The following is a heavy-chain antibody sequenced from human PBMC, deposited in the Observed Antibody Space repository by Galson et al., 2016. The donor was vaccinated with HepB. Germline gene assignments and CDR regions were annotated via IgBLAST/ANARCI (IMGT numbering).Heavy chain of an antibody. J-gene: IGHJ3*02. V-gene: IGHV1-46*01. D-gene: IGHD6-19*01. CDR2: INPSSGST. CDR1: GGTFTRNY. CDR3: AGEAVAGIWSAFDI. Sequence: SVKVSCKASGGTFTRNYMHWVRQAPGQGLEWMGIINPSSGSTTYAQKFQGRVTMTRDTSTSTVYMELSSLRSEDTAVYYCAGEAVAGIWSAFDIWGQGTMVTVS.